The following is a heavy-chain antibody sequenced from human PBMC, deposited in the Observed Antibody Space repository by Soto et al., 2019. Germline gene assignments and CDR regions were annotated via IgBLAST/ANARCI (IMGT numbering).Heavy chain of an antibody. CDR3: ARDWGRREAAAGGMDV. Sequence: GASVKVSCKASGYTFTSYYMHWVRQAPGQGLEWMGIINPSGGSTSYAQKFQGRVTMTRDTSTSTVYMELSSLRSEDTAVYYCARDWGRREAAAGGMDVWGQGTTVTVSS. D-gene: IGHD2-2*01. J-gene: IGHJ6*02. CDR2: INPSGGST. V-gene: IGHV1-46*01. CDR1: GYTFTSYY.